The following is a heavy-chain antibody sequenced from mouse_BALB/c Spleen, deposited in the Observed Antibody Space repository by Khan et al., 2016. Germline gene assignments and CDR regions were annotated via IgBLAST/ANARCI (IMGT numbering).Heavy chain of an antibody. V-gene: IGHV1S136*01. Sequence: VQLQQSGPELVKPGASVKMSCKASGYTFTSYVMHWVKQKPGQGLEWLGYINPYSDGTKYNEKFKGKATLTSDKSSSTAYMELSSLTSEDSAVXAFAIEYCNFRSYWYFDFWGAGSPVTVSS. J-gene: IGHJ1*01. CDR3: AIEYCNFRSYWYFDF. D-gene: IGHD2-10*02. CDR2: INPYSDGT. CDR1: GYTFTSYV.